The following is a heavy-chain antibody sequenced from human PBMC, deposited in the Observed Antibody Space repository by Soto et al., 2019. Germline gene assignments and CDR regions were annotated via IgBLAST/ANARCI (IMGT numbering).Heavy chain of an antibody. CDR1: GGSFSGYY. CDR3: AREGAFIPGDPKGMVDY. D-gene: IGHD4-17*01. J-gene: IGHJ4*02. CDR2: INHSGST. Sequence: QVQLQQWGAGLLKPSETLSLTCAVYGGSFSGYYWSWIRQPPGKGLEWIGEINHSGSTNYNPSLKGRVTISVDTSKNQFSRKLSSVTAADTAVYYCAREGAFIPGDPKGMVDYWGQGTLVTVSS. V-gene: IGHV4-34*01.